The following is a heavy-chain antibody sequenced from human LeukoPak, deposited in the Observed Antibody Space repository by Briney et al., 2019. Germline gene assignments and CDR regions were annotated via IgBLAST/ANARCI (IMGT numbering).Heavy chain of an antibody. D-gene: IGHD6-13*01. V-gene: IGHV3-64*01. J-gene: IGHJ4*02. Sequence: PGGSLRLSCAASGFTFSSYAMHWVRQAPGKGLEYVSAISSDGGSTYYANSVKGRFTISRDNSKNTLYLQMGSLRAEDMAVYYCAREVEAAAGSTFDYWGQGTLVTVSS. CDR2: ISSDGGST. CDR3: AREVEAAAGSTFDY. CDR1: GFTFSSYA.